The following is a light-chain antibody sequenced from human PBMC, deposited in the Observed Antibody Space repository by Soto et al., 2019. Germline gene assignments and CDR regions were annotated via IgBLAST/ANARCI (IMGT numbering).Light chain of an antibody. J-gene: IGKJ5*01. CDR3: QQYYGAPIT. V-gene: IGKV4-1*01. CDR1: QSVLSKNKNF. Sequence: DIVMTQSPDSLAVSLAERATINCKSSQSVLSKNKNFLAWYQQKPGQSPKLLISWASTRESGVPDRFSGSGSGTDFTHTISSLQAEDVAVYYCQQYYGAPITFGQGTRLEIK. CDR2: WAS.